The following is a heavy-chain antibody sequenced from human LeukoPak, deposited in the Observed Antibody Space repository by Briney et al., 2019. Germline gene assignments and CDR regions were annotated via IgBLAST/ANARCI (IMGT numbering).Heavy chain of an antibody. CDR1: GFTFSSYW. J-gene: IGHJ4*02. CDR2: IKQDGSEK. V-gene: IGHV3-7*03. D-gene: IGHD2-15*01. CDR3: ARAPYCIGGSCRFDY. Sequence: PEGSLRLSCVASGFTFSSYWMSWVRQAPAQGLEWVANIKQDGSEKYYVDSVKGRFTISRDNAKNSLYLQMNSLRAEDTAVYYCARAPYCIGGSCRFDYWGQGTLVTVSS.